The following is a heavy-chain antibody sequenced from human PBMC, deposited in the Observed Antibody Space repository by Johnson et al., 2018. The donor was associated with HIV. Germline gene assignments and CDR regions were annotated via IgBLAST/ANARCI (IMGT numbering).Heavy chain of an antibody. CDR3: ARGLQDSSGWHNAFDI. V-gene: IGHV3-20*04. CDR1: GFTFSSYG. D-gene: IGHD6-19*01. CDR2: INWNGGST. Sequence: VQLVESGGVVVQPGGSLRLSCAASGFTFSSYGMHWVRQAPGKGLEWVSGINWNGGSTGYADSVKGRFTISRDNAKNSLYLQMNSLRAEDTAVYYCARGLQDSSGWHNAFDIWGQGTMVTVSS. J-gene: IGHJ3*02.